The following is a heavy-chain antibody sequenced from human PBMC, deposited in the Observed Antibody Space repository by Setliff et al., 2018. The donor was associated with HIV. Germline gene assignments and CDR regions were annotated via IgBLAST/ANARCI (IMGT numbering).Heavy chain of an antibody. CDR3: ASRVYYYDSNNFLREEGFDP. Sequence: SETLSLTCTVSGGSASNSRYYWAWIRQPPGKGLEYIGSILYNERTYYNPSLKSRVAISIDTSKNQFSLNLTSVTAADTAVYYCASRVYYYDSNNFLREEGFDPWGQGTLVTVSS. D-gene: IGHD3-22*01. CDR2: ILYNERT. V-gene: IGHV4-39*01. J-gene: IGHJ5*02. CDR1: GGSASNSRYY.